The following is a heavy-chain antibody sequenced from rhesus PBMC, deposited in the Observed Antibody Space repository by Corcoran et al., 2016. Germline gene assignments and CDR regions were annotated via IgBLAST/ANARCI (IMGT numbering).Heavy chain of an antibody. J-gene: IGHJ4*01. CDR3: ARWLSN. CDR1: GGSISDSYR. V-gene: IGHV4S10*01. Sequence: QVQLQESGPGVVKPLETLSLTCAVSGGSISDSYRWSWIRQPPGKGMEWIGDIYGSSTSTNYNPSLKRRVTISHETSKNQFSLKLSSVTAADTAVYYCARWLSNWGQGVLVTVSS. D-gene: IGHD2-33*01. CDR2: IYGSSTST.